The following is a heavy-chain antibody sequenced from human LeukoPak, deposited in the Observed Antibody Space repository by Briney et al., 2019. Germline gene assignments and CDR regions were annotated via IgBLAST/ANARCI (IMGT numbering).Heavy chain of an antibody. CDR3: ARGGRCSSTSCYEYYYGMDV. J-gene: IGHJ6*02. V-gene: IGHV1-69*04. CDR2: IILILGIA. D-gene: IGHD2-2*01. Sequence: GASVKVSCKASGGTFSSYAISWVRQAPGQGLEWVGRIILILGIANYAQKFQGRAPITADKSTSTAYMELSSLRSEDTAVYYCARGGRCSSTSCYEYYYGMDVWGQGTTVTVSS. CDR1: GGTFSSYA.